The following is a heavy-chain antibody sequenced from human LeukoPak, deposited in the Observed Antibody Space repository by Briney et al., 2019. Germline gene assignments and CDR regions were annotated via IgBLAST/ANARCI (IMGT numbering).Heavy chain of an antibody. CDR2: IKSDGSTT. V-gene: IGHV3-74*01. CDR1: GFSSSSYW. D-gene: IGHD5-18*01. Sequence: PGGSLRLSCAASGFSSSSYWMHWVRQAPGKGLVWVSRIKSDGSTTTYADSVKGRFTISRDNAKNTLYLQMNSLRAEDTAVYYCARVVDTHSDYWGQGTLVTVSS. J-gene: IGHJ4*02. CDR3: ARVVDTHSDY.